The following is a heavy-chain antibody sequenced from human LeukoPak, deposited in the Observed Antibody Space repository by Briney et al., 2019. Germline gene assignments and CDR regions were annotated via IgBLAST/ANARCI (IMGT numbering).Heavy chain of an antibody. Sequence: GGSLRLSCAASGFTFSSYGMHWVRQAPGKGLEWVAFIRYDGSNKYYADSVKGRFTISRDNSKNTLYLQMNSLRAEDTAAYYCAKEGTWGPYYYYGMDVWGQGTTVTVSS. J-gene: IGHJ6*02. CDR3: AKEGTWGPYYYYGMDV. V-gene: IGHV3-30*02. CDR2: IRYDGSNK. D-gene: IGHD7-27*01. CDR1: GFTFSSYG.